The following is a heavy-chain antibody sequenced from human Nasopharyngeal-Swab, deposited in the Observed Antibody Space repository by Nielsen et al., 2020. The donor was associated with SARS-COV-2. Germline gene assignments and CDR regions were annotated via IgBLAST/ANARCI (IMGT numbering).Heavy chain of an antibody. J-gene: IGHJ4*02. CDR2: ISSSGSTI. Sequence: GGSLRLSCAASGFTFSSYEMNWVRQAPGKGLEWVSYISSSGSTIYYADSVKGRFTISRDNSKNTLYLQMNSLRAEDTAVYYCARGGTAMVTGLDYWGQGTLVTVSS. CDR1: GFTFSSYE. CDR3: ARGGTAMVTGLDY. V-gene: IGHV3-48*03. D-gene: IGHD5-18*01.